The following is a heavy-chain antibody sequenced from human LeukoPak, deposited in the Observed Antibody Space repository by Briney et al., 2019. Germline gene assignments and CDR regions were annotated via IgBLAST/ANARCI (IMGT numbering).Heavy chain of an antibody. J-gene: IGHJ6*02. CDR3: AEDRHNKYQLPRYYYYDGMDV. CDR2: ISYDGSNK. D-gene: IGHD2-2*01. Sequence: GGSLRLSCAASGFTFSSYGMHWVRQAPGKGLEWVAVISYDGSNKYYADSVKGRFTISRDNSKNTLYLQMNSLRAEDTAVYYCAEDRHNKYQLPRYYYYDGMDVWGQGTTVTVSS. CDR1: GFTFSSYG. V-gene: IGHV3-30*18.